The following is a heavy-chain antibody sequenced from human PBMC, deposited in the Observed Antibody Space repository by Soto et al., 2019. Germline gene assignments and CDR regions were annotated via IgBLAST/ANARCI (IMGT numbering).Heavy chain of an antibody. Sequence: EVQLVESGGDLVQPGRSLRLSCAASGLTFNDYTMHWVRQGPGKGLEWVSGISWKTGSIGYADSVKGRFTISRDNAKNSLYLQMNSLTAEDTALYYCAKDRPRQYSSAWTFDYWGQGTLVTVSS. CDR1: GLTFNDYT. CDR3: AKDRPRQYSSAWTFDY. CDR2: ISWKTGSI. D-gene: IGHD6-19*01. V-gene: IGHV3-9*01. J-gene: IGHJ4*02.